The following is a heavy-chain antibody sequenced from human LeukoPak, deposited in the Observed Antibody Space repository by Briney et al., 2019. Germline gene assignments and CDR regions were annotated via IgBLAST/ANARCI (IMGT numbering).Heavy chain of an antibody. V-gene: IGHV3-21*01. J-gene: IGHJ4*02. CDR1: GFTFSSYS. D-gene: IGHD6-6*01. CDR2: ISSSSSYI. Sequence: GGSLRLSCEASGFTFSSYSMNWVRQAPGKGLEWVSSISSSSSYIYYADSVKGRFTISRDNAKNSLYLQMNRLRAEDTAVYYCATSGLESYYFDYWGQGTLVTVSS. CDR3: ATSGLESYYFDY.